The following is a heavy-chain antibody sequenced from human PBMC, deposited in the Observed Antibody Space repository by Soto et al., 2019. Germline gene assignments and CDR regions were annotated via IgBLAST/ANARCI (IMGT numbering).Heavy chain of an antibody. D-gene: IGHD3-3*01. CDR3: ARTLTEITIFGVVMKAYYFDY. CDR1: GYSISSGYY. CDR2: IYHSGST. V-gene: IGHV4-38-2*01. Sequence: SETLSLTCAASGYSISSGYYWGWIRQPPGKGLEWIGSIYHSGSTYYNPSLKSRVTISVDTSKNQFSLKLSSVTAADTAVYYCARTLTEITIFGVVMKAYYFDYGGQGTLVAVSS. J-gene: IGHJ4*02.